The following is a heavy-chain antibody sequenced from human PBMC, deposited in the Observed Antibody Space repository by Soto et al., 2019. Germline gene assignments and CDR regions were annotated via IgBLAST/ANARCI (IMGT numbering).Heavy chain of an antibody. V-gene: IGHV3-48*03. J-gene: IGHJ6*02. CDR3: ARNTVSAAGADYYGLDV. Sequence: GGSLRLSCAASGFTFSNYEMNWVRQAPGKGLEWVSYISSSGKTIYYADSVKGRFTISRDNAKNSLYLQMNSLRADDTAVYYCARNTVSAAGADYYGLDVWGQGTTVTVSS. CDR2: ISSSGKTI. CDR1: GFTFSNYE. D-gene: IGHD6-13*01.